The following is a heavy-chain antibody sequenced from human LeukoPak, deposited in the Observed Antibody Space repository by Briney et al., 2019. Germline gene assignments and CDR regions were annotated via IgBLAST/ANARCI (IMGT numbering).Heavy chain of an antibody. J-gene: IGHJ5*02. CDR1: GYTFSTYA. CDR3: ARGNGWDYVWGSYGHWFDP. D-gene: IGHD3-16*01. V-gene: IGHV1-2*04. CDR2: INPNSGGT. Sequence: ASVKVSCKASGYTFSTYAMNWVRQAPGQGLEWMGWINPNSGGTNYAQKFQGWVTMTRDTSISTAYMELSRLRSDDTAVYYCARGNGWDYVWGSYGHWFDPWGQGTLVTVSS.